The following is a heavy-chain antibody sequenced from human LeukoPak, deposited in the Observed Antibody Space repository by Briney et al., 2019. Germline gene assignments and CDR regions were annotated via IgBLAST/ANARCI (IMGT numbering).Heavy chain of an antibody. CDR1: GGTISSYA. CDR2: IIPIFGAA. D-gene: IGHD2-15*01. J-gene: IGHJ6*03. Sequence: GASVKVSCKASGGTISSYAISWVRQAPGQGLEWMGGIIPIFGAANYAQKFRGRVTITADKSTRTAYMELSSLRSEDTAVYYCARAPLGYNYYYMDVWGKGTTVTVSS. CDR3: ARAPLGYNYYYMDV. V-gene: IGHV1-69*06.